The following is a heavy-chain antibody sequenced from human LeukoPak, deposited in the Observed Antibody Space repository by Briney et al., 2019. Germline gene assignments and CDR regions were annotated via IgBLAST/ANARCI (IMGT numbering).Heavy chain of an antibody. V-gene: IGHV1-2*02. Sequence: ASVKVSCKASGYTFTSYGISWVRQAPGQGLEWMGWINPNSGGTNYAQKFQGRVTMTRDTSINTAYMELSRLRSDDTAVYYCARDSTELLWFGELFFYWGQGTLVTVSS. CDR3: ARDSTELLWFGELFFY. D-gene: IGHD3-10*01. CDR1: GYTFTSYG. J-gene: IGHJ4*02. CDR2: INPNSGGT.